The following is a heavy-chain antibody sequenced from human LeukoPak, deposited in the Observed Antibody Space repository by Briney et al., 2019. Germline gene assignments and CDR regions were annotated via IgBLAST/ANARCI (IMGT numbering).Heavy chain of an antibody. CDR3: ASGTYYYFDF. D-gene: IGHD6-13*01. CDR2: IYYSGDT. J-gene: IGHJ4*02. Sequence: PSQTLSLTCTVPGGSISRYYWSWIRQPPGKGLEWIGYIYYSGDTNYNPSLKSRVTISVDTSKNQFSLKLNSATAADTAVYYCASGTYYYFDFWGQGALVTVSS. V-gene: IGHV4-59*01. CDR1: GGSISRYY.